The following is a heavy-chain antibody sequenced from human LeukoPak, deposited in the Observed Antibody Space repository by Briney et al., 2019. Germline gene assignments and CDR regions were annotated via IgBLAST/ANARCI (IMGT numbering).Heavy chain of an antibody. CDR1: GFTFDDYA. CDR3: AKGSHDSSGYFLFDY. Sequence: GGSLRLSCAASGFTFDDYAMHWVRHAPGKGLEWVSGISWNSGSIGYADSVKGRFTISRDNAKNSLYLQMNSLRAEDTALYYCAKGSHDSSGYFLFDYWGQGTLVTVSS. D-gene: IGHD3-22*01. J-gene: IGHJ4*02. V-gene: IGHV3-9*01. CDR2: ISWNSGSI.